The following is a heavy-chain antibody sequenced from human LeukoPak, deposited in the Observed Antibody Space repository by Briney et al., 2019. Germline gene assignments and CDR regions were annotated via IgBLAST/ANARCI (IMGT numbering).Heavy chain of an antibody. D-gene: IGHD6-19*01. J-gene: IGHJ4*02. CDR1: GFTFSDYT. CDR3: ARDRTGIAVL. V-gene: IGHV3-11*04. CDR2: TVASDGNI. Sequence: GGSLRLSCAASGFTFSDYTMSWIRQAPGKGLECICISTVASDGNIYYAESVKGRFTISRDNAKNSLYLQMNSLRAEDTAVYYCARDRTGIAVLWGQGTLVTVSS.